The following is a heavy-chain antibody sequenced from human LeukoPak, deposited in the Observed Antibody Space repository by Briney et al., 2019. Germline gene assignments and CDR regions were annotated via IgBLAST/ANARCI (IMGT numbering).Heavy chain of an antibody. CDR1: GAPISRYY. J-gene: IGHJ4*02. Sequence: SETLSLTCTVSGAPISRYYWSWIRQPPGKGLEWIGYIYYSGSTNYNPSLKSRVTISVDTSKNQLSLKLSSVTAADTAVYYCARHVPDYYGSGSYFDYWGQGTLVTVSS. V-gene: IGHV4-59*08. D-gene: IGHD3-10*01. CDR3: ARHVPDYYGSGSYFDY. CDR2: IYYSGST.